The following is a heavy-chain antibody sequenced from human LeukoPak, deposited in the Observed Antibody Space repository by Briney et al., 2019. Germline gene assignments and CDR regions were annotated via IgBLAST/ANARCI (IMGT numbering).Heavy chain of an antibody. D-gene: IGHD5-18*01. Sequence: ASVKVSCKASGYTFTGYYMHWVRQAPGQGLEWMGWINPNSGGTNYAQKFQGRVTMTRDTSISTAYMELSRLRSDDTAVYYCARDTGYSYGYDFDYWGQGTLVTVSS. CDR1: GYTFTGYY. CDR2: INPNSGGT. V-gene: IGHV1-2*02. J-gene: IGHJ4*02. CDR3: ARDTGYSYGYDFDY.